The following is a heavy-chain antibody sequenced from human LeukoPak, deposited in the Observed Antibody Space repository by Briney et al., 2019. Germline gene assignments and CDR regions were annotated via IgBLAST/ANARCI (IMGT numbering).Heavy chain of an antibody. V-gene: IGHV3-7*01. Sequence: GRSLRLSCAASGFTFSSYGMHWVRQAPGKGLEWVANIKQDGSEKYYVDSVKGRFTISRDNAKNSLYLQMNSLRVEDTAVYYCARDSYGVFDYWGQGTLVTVSS. CDR1: GFTFSSYG. CDR2: IKQDGSEK. CDR3: ARDSYGVFDY. D-gene: IGHD5-18*01. J-gene: IGHJ4*02.